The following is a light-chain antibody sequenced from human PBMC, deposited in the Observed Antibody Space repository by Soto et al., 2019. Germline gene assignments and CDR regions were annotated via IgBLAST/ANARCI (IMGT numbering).Light chain of an antibody. CDR1: QVVVRW. V-gene: IGKV1-5*01. J-gene: IGKJ1*01. CDR2: DAS. Sequence: DPQLTQSPSTLAASVGDSVTISCRASQVVVRWLAWYQQKPGKAPKLLIYDASTLESGVPSRFRGNGSQTEFTLTISSLQPDVFATYYCQQYNTSPWTFGQGTKVEMK. CDR3: QQYNTSPWT.